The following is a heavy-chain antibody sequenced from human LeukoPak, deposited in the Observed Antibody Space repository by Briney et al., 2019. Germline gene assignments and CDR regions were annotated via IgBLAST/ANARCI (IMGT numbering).Heavy chain of an antibody. CDR1: GYTFTSYD. V-gene: IGHV1-8*01. CDR3: ARSSVGARRRIDY. J-gene: IGHJ4*02. Sequence: ASVKVSCKASGYTFTSYDINWVRRATGQRLKWMGWMNPNSGNTGYAQKFQGRVTMTRSASINTAHMELSSLASDDTAVYYCARSSVGARRRIDYWGQGTLVTVSS. D-gene: IGHD1-26*01. CDR2: MNPNSGNT.